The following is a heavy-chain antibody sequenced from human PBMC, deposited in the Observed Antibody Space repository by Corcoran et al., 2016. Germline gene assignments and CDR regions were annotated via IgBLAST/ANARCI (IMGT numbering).Heavy chain of an antibody. V-gene: IGHV3-15*07. CDR2: IKSNTDGGTT. CDR1: GFTFCNAW. CDR3: TTDRLAGYCSGGSCYSFDY. Sequence: EVQLVESGGGLLKPGGSLRLSCAASGFTFCNAWMNWVRQAPGKGLEWVGRIKSNTDGGTTDYAAPVKGRFTIPRDDSKNTLYLQMNSLKAEDTDVYYCTTDRLAGYCSGGSCYSFDYWGQGTLVTVSS. D-gene: IGHD2-15*01. J-gene: IGHJ4*02.